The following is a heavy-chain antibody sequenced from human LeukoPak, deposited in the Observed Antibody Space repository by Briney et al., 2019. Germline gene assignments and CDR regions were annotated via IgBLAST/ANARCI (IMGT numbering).Heavy chain of an antibody. CDR3: ATAKIADFDY. V-gene: IGHV3-11*01. Sequence: LGGSLRLSCAASGFTFSDYYMSWIRQAPGKGLEWVSYISGSSSTIYYADSVKGRFTISRDNAKNSLYLQMNSLRAEDTAVYYCATAKIADFDYWGQGTLVTVSS. CDR1: GFTFSDYY. CDR2: ISGSSSTI. J-gene: IGHJ4*02. D-gene: IGHD2/OR15-2a*01.